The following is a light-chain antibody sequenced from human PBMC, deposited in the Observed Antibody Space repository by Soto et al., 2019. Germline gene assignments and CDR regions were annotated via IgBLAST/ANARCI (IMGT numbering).Light chain of an antibody. J-gene: IGKJ3*01. V-gene: IGKV3-20*01. CDR2: GVS. CDR3: QQYGSSPPFT. CDR1: QNLNSNF. Sequence: ETVLTQSPGTLSLSPGERATLSCRASQNLNSNFLAWYQQKPGQAPRLLIYGVSNRATGIPDRFSGSWSGTDFTLTISRLEPEDFAVYYCQQYGSSPPFTFGPGTKVDIK.